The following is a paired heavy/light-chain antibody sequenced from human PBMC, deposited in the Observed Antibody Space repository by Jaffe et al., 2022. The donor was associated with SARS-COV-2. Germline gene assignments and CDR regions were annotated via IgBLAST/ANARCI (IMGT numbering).Light chain of an antibody. Sequence: DIQMTQSPSTLSASVGDRVTITCRASQSINNWLAWYQQQPGKAPKLLIYKASSLERGVPSRFSGSGSGTEFTLTISSLQPDDFATYYCQQYNNYPLTFGGGTKVEIK. CDR3: QQYNNYPLT. V-gene: IGKV1-5*03. CDR2: KAS. J-gene: IGKJ4*01. CDR1: QSINNW.
Heavy chain of an antibody. Sequence: EGQLVESGGGLVQPGGSLRLSCAASGFTFSYYSLNWVRQAPGKGLEWISHISISSTSIYYADSVKGRFTISRDNAKNSLYLQMNSLRDEDTAVYYCASRCGSTNCYSDAVDYWGQGTLVTVSS. J-gene: IGHJ4*02. D-gene: IGHD2-2*02. CDR2: ISISSTSI. CDR3: ASRCGSTNCYSDAVDY. CDR1: GFTFSYYS. V-gene: IGHV3-48*02.